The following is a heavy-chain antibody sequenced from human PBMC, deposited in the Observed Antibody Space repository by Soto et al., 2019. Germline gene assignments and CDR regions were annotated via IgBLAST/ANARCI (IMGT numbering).Heavy chain of an antibody. D-gene: IGHD6-6*01. J-gene: IGHJ4*02. Sequence: QMQLVDSGGGVVQHGTSLRLSCSASGFTLSGVDMHWVRQAPGKGLEWVAVMSYDGRNQYYADSVKGRFTVSRDSSKSTLYLQMNSLRTEDAAVYYCAKGGWYTSLSRSDCWGQGTLVTVSS. CDR3: AKGGWYTSLSRSDC. V-gene: IGHV3-30*18. CDR1: GFTLSGVD. CDR2: MSYDGRNQ.